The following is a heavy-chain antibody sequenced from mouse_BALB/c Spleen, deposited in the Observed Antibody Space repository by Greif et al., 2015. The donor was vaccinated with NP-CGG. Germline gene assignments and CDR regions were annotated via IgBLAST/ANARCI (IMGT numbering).Heavy chain of an antibody. CDR2: ISYDGSN. CDR1: GYSITSGYY. V-gene: IGHV3-6*02. D-gene: IGHD1-1*01. Sequence: ESGPGLVKPSQSLSLTCSVTGYSITSGYYWNWIRQFPGNKLEWMGYISYDGSNNYNPSLENRISITRDTSKNQFFLKLNSVTTEDTATYYCARTTVSPFAYWGQGTLVTVSA. CDR3: ARTTVSPFAY. J-gene: IGHJ3*01.